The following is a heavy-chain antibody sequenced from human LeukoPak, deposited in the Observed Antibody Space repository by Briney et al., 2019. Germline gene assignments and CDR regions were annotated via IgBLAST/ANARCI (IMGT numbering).Heavy chain of an antibody. CDR1: GYTFTSYG. CDR2: ISTYNGNT. V-gene: IGHV1-18*01. Sequence: ASVKVSCKASGYTFTSYGISWVRQAPGQGLEWMGWISTYNGNTNYAQKLQGRVTMTTDTSTSTAYMELSRLRSDDTAVYYCARDIIRHSGSYYSYSNDAFDIWGQGTMVTVSS. J-gene: IGHJ3*02. D-gene: IGHD1-26*01. CDR3: ARDIIRHSGSYYSYSNDAFDI.